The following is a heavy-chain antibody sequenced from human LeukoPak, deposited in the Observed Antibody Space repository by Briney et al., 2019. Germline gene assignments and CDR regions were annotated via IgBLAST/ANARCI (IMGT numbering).Heavy chain of an antibody. CDR2: IYYSGST. CDR1: GGSISSYY. Sequence: SETLSLTCTVSGGSISSYYWSWIRQPPGKGLEWIGYIYYSGSTNYNPSLKSRVTISVDTSKNQFSLKLTSVAAADTAVYYCARRGKGPWLRGFDYWGQGTLVTVSS. V-gene: IGHV4-59*08. J-gene: IGHJ4*02. D-gene: IGHD5-24*01. CDR3: ARRGKGPWLRGFDY.